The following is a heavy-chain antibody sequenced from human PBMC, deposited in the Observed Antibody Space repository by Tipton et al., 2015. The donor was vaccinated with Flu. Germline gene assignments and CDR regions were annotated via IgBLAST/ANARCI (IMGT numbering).Heavy chain of an antibody. D-gene: IGHD3-10*01. CDR1: GGSFSGYY. V-gene: IGHV4-34*01. Sequence: TLSLTCAVYGGSFSGYYWSWIRQPPGKGLEWIGEINHSGSTNYNPSLKSRVTISVDTSKNQFSLKLSSVTAADTAVYYCARDRGSYMDVWGKGTTVTVSS. CDR3: ARDRGSYMDV. CDR2: INHSGST. J-gene: IGHJ6*03.